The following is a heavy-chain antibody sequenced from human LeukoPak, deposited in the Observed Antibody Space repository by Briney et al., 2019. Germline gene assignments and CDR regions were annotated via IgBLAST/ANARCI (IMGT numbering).Heavy chain of an antibody. CDR3: ARAQYSSSSFHYYYGMDV. Sequence: ASVKVPCKASGGTFSSYALTWVRQAPGQGLEWMGGIIPIFGTANYAQKFQGRVTIIADQSTSTVYMELSSLRSEDTAVYYCARAQYSSSSFHYYYGMDVWGQGTTVTVSS. CDR2: IIPIFGTA. J-gene: IGHJ6*02. V-gene: IGHV1-69*13. CDR1: GGTFSSYA. D-gene: IGHD6-6*01.